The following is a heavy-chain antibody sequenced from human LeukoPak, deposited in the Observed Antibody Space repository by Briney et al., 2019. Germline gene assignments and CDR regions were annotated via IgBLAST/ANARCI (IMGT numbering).Heavy chain of an antibody. CDR1: GFTFDDYA. J-gene: IGHJ4*02. CDR2: ISWNSGSI. D-gene: IGHD2-8*01. CDR3: AKGTKYYFDY. V-gene: IGHV3-9*01. Sequence: GGSLRLSCAASGFTFDDYAMHWVRQAPGKGLEWVSGISWNSGSIGYADSVKGRFTISRDNAKNSLYLQMNSVRAEDTALYYCAKGTKYYFDYWGQGTLVTVSS.